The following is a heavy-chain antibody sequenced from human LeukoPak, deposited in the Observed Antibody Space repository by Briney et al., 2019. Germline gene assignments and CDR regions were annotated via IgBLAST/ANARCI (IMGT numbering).Heavy chain of an antibody. Sequence: SETLSLTCTVSGGSITSSSYYWGWIRQPPGKGLEWIGTIYYSGSTYYNPSLKSRVTISVDTSKNQFSLKLSSVTAADTAVYYCASLPPGPQSGRNWFDPWGQGTLVTVSS. V-gene: IGHV4-39*01. CDR1: GGSITSSSYY. J-gene: IGHJ5*02. D-gene: IGHD1-26*01. CDR2: IYYSGST. CDR3: ASLPPGPQSGRNWFDP.